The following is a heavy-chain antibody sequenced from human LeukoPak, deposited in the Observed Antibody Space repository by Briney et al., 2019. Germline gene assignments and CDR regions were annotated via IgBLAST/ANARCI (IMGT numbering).Heavy chain of an antibody. D-gene: IGHD3-22*01. CDR1: GFTFSTYW. V-gene: IGHV3-7*01. Sequence: GGSLRLSCEASGFTFSTYWMSWVRQAPGKGLEWVGNINQDGTEKHFVDSMRGRLTISRDNAQNSLVLQMNSLTDEDTAMYFCARDLYYFESSGYYASDYWGKGTLVTVSS. CDR3: ARDLYYFESSGYYASDY. J-gene: IGHJ4*02. CDR2: INQDGTEK.